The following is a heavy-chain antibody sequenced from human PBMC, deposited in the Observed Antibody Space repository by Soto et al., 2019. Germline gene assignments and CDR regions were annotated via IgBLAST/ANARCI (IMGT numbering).Heavy chain of an antibody. J-gene: IGHJ4*02. D-gene: IGHD3-22*01. Sequence: QVYLVQSGAEVKKPGSSVKVSCKALRGTFTNYAFSWVRQAPGQGLEWMGGIMPFFGSGNSAQKFQGRINMTADESKSSVYLELTSLRSEDTDVYYCARDRAGYYSHFVYWGQGNLVTVSS. CDR3: ARDRAGYYSHFVY. V-gene: IGHV1-69*01. CDR2: IMPFFGSG. CDR1: RGTFTNYA.